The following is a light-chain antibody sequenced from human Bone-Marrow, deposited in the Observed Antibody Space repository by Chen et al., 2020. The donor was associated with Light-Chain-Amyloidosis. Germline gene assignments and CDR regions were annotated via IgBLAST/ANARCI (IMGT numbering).Light chain of an antibody. V-gene: IGLV3-25*03. J-gene: IGLJ2*01. CDR2: RDT. Sequence: SYELPQPPSVSVSPGQTARITCSGDDLPTKYAYGYQQKPGQAPVLVIHRDTERPSGISERFSGSSSGTTATLTIRGVQAEDEADYHCQSADSSGTYEVIFGGGTKLTVL. CDR1: DLPTKY. CDR3: QSADSSGTYEVI.